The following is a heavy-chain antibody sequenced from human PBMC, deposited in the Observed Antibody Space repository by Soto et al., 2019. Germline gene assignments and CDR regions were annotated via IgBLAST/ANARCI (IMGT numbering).Heavy chain of an antibody. Sequence: QVQLVQSGAEVKKPGASVKVSCKASGYTFTGYYMHWVRQAPGQGLEWMGWINPNSGGTNYAQKFQGWDTMTRDSSISPAYMELSRLRSDDTAVYYCASSLYSRQEVGAFDIWGQGTMVTVSS. CDR1: GYTFTGYY. V-gene: IGHV1-2*04. CDR2: INPNSGGT. CDR3: ASSLYSRQEVGAFDI. D-gene: IGHD5-18*01. J-gene: IGHJ3*02.